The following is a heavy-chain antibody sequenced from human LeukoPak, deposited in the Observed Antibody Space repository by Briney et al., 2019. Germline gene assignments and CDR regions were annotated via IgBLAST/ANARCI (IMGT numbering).Heavy chain of an antibody. D-gene: IGHD4-23*01. V-gene: IGHV3-74*01. CDR1: GFTFSSYG. Sequence: PGGSLRLSCAASGFTFSSYGMHWVRQAPGKGLVWVARISGDGATTAYADSVKGRFTISRDNAKNTVYLQMNSLRAEDTALYYCARDNSPGWFDPWGQGTLVTVSS. J-gene: IGHJ5*02. CDR2: ISGDGATT. CDR3: ARDNSPGWFDP.